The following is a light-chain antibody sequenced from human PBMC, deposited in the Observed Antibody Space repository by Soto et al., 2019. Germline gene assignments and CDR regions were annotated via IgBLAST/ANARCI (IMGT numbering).Light chain of an antibody. CDR3: QQRSGWRIT. V-gene: IGKV3D-20*02. J-gene: IGKJ5*01. CDR2: GAS. Sequence: EIVLTQSPGTLSLSPGERATLCCRASQSVSNNYLAWYQQKPGQAPRLLIYGASNRATGIPARFSGSGSGTDFTLTISSLEPEDFAVYYCQQRSGWRITFGQGTRLEIK. CDR1: QSVSNNY.